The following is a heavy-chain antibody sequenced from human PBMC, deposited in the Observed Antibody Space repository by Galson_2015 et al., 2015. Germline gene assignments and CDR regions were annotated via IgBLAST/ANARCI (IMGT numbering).Heavy chain of an antibody. CDR2: ISYDGNNK. J-gene: IGHJ4*02. V-gene: IGHV3-30-3*01. D-gene: IGHD3-10*01. CDR3: AREVKYDSGKQEPLDD. Sequence: SLRLSCAASGFTFRDFALFWVRQAPGKGLEWVAFISYDGNNKYYPDSVKGRFTISKDDSKSTLYLQMNSLRIEDTAVYYCAREVKYDSGKQEPLDDWGQGTLVT. CDR1: GFTFRDFA.